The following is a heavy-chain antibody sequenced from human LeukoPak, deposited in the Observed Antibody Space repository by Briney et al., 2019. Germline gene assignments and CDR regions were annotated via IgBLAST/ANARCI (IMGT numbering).Heavy chain of an antibody. CDR2: IKSDGSTT. Sequence: GGSLRLSCTAAGFTFSNYWMHWVRQAPGKGLVWVSRIKSDGSTTTYADSVKGRFTISRDNAKSTLYLQMNSLRAEDTAVYYCVRLADPGYWGQGTLVTVSS. CDR1: GFTFSNYW. J-gene: IGHJ4*02. CDR3: VRLADPGY. D-gene: IGHD6-19*01. V-gene: IGHV3-74*01.